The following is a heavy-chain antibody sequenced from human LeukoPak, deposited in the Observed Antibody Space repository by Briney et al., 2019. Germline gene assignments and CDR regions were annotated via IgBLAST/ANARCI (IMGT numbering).Heavy chain of an antibody. CDR2: INHSGST. J-gene: IGHJ6*03. D-gene: IGHD5-12*01. CDR3: ARRGFGYMDV. V-gene: IGHV4-34*01. Sequence: SETLSLTCAVYGGSFSGYYWSWIRQPPGKGLEWIGEINHSGSTNYNPSLKSRVTISLDTTKNQFSLKLSSVTAADAGVYYWARRGFGYMDVWGKGTTVTVYS. CDR1: GGSFSGYY.